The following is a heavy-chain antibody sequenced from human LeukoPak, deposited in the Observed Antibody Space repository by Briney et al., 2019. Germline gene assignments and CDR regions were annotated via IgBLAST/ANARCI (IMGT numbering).Heavy chain of an antibody. Sequence: GGSLRLSCAASGFTFSSYSMNWVRQAPGKGLEWVSSISSSSSYIYYADSVKGRLTISRDNAKNSLYLQMNNLRAEDTAVYYCARVLDTAMAYFDYWGQGTLVTVSS. CDR3: ARVLDTAMAYFDY. J-gene: IGHJ4*02. D-gene: IGHD5-18*01. CDR2: ISSSSSYI. V-gene: IGHV3-21*01. CDR1: GFTFSSYS.